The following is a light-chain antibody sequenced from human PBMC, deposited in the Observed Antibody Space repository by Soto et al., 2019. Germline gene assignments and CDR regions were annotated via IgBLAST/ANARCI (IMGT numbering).Light chain of an antibody. V-gene: IGKV3-11*01. CDR2: DAS. J-gene: IGKJ1*01. Sequence: EIVLTQSPATLSLSPGERATLSCRASQTVSSYLAWYQQKPGQAPRLLIYDASNRATGVPARFSGGGSGTDFILTISSLEPEDSAVYYCQQRSTWTFGQGTKVDIK. CDR3: QQRSTWT. CDR1: QTVSSY.